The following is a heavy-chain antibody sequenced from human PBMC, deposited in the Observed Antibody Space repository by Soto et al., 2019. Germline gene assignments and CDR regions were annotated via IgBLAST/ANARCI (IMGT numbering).Heavy chain of an antibody. CDR1: GYTLTELS. V-gene: IGHV1-18*01. D-gene: IGHD4-17*01. J-gene: IGHJ5*02. CDR3: ARDDYGVKNWFDP. Sequence: ASVKVSCKVSGYTLTELSMHWVRQAPGQGLEWMGWISAYNGNTNYAQKLQGRVTMTTDTSTSTAYMELRSLRSDDTAVYYCARDDYGVKNWFDPWGQGTLVTVSS. CDR2: ISAYNGNT.